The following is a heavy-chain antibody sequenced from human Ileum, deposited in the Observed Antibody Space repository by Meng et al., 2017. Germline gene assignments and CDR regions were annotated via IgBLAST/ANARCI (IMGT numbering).Heavy chain of an antibody. J-gene: IGHJ4*02. V-gene: IGHV3-48*03. CDR1: EFIVSHYE. CDR3: KSPPIAAAGRFDF. CDR2: MSETGGRI. D-gene: IGHD6-13*01. Sequence: GESLKISCTVSEFIVSHYEMNWVRQAPGKGLEWVSYMSETGGRIFYADSVKGRLTISRDNAKNSLYLQVSSLRVEDLTVYYCKSPPIAAAGRFDFWGQGTLVTVSS.